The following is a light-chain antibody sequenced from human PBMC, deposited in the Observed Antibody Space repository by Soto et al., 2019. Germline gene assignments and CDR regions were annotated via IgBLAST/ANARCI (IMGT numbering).Light chain of an antibody. V-gene: IGKV3-11*01. CDR1: QNISIY. Sequence: EIVLTQSPATLSLSPGERATLSCRASQNISIYLAWYQQKPGQAPRLLIYGASIRATGIPDRFSGSGSGTEFTLTITSLQSEDFAVYYCQQRNNWPPIAFGQGTRLEIK. J-gene: IGKJ5*01. CDR3: QQRNNWPPIA. CDR2: GAS.